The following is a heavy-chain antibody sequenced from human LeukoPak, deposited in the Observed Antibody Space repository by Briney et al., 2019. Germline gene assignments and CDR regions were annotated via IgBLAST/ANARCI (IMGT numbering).Heavy chain of an antibody. CDR3: ARDQLGTSSYV. Sequence: SETLSLTCTVSGGSISSGDYYWSWIRQPPEKGLEWIGYIYYSGSTYYNPSLKSRVTISVDTSKNQFSLKLSSVTAADTAVYYCARDQLGTSSYVWGQGTLVTVSS. CDR2: IYYSGST. D-gene: IGHD5-18*01. V-gene: IGHV4-30-4*01. CDR1: GGSISSGDYY. J-gene: IGHJ4*02.